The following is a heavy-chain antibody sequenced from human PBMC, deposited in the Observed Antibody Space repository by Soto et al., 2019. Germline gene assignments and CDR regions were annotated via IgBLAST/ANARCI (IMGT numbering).Heavy chain of an antibody. CDR1: GGSISNSNYY. CDR3: ARSLVITTPRYFDL. CDR2: IYYTGPT. Sequence: QLQLQESGPGLVKPSETLSLTCTVSGGSISNSNYYWGCVRQPPGKGLEWIGSIYYTGPTSYNPSLNRRVTISVDTSKNQFSLKLRSVIAADTAVYYCARSLVITTPRYFDLWGRGTLVTVSS. V-gene: IGHV4-39*01. J-gene: IGHJ2*01. D-gene: IGHD3-22*01.